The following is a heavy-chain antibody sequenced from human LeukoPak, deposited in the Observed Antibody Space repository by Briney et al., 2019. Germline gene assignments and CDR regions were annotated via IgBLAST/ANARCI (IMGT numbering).Heavy chain of an antibody. CDR3: ARSTGWYAFT. J-gene: IGHJ4*02. CDR1: GGPISSYY. D-gene: IGHD6-19*01. V-gene: IGHV4-59*01. CDR2: IFYSGST. Sequence: SETLSLTCTVSGGPISSYYWSWIRQPPGKGLEWIGYIFYSGSTKYNPSLKSRVTISVDRSKSQFSLKLSSVTAADTALYYCARSTGWYAFTWGQGILVTVSS.